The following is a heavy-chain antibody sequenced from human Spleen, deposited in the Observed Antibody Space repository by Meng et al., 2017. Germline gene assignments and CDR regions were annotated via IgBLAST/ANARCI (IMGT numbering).Heavy chain of an antibody. J-gene: IGHJ4*02. V-gene: IGHV5-51*01. CDR3: ARGAEYSSGWPFDY. CDR2: IFPRDSDT. D-gene: IGHD6-19*01. CDR1: GYSFTSYW. Sequence: GESLKISCKASGYSFTSYWIGWARQMPGKGLEWMGIIFPRDSDTRYSPSFQGQVTISADKSISTTYLQWSSLKAADTAMYFCARGAEYSSGWPFDYWGQGALVTVSS.